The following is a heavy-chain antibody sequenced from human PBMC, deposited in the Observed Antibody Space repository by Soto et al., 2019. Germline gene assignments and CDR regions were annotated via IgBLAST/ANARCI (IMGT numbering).Heavy chain of an antibody. V-gene: IGHV4-34*01. J-gene: IGHJ6*02. D-gene: IGHD6-19*01. Sequence: SETLSLTCAVYGGSFSGYYWSWIRQPPGKGLEWIGEINHSGSTNYNPSLKSRVTISVDTSKNQFSLKLSSVTAADTAVYYCARGPWAGPYYYYYYGMDVWGQGNTVTVSS. CDR2: INHSGST. CDR3: ARGPWAGPYYYYYYGMDV. CDR1: GGSFSGYY.